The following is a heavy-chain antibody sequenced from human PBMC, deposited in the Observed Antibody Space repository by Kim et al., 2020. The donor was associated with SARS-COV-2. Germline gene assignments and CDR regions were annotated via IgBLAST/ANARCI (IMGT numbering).Heavy chain of an antibody. J-gene: IGHJ4*02. V-gene: IGHV3-11*04. CDR1: GFTFSDYY. CDR2: ISSSGSTI. Sequence: GGSLRLSCAASGFTFSDYYMSWIRQSPGKGLEWVSYISSSGSTIYYADSVKGRFTISRDNAKNSLYLQMNSLRAEDTAVYYCATVGLTYYYDSSGYQWGQGTLVTVSS. CDR3: ATVGLTYYYDSSGYQ. D-gene: IGHD3-22*01.